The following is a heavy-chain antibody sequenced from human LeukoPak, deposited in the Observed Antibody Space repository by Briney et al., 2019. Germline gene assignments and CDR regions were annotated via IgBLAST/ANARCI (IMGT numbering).Heavy chain of an antibody. Sequence: SETLSLTCTVSGGSISSYYWSWIRQPPGKGLEWIGYIYYSGSTNDNPSLKSRVTISVDTSKNQFSLKLSSVTAADTAVYYCAMTTVTQYYFDYWGQGTLVTVSS. V-gene: IGHV4-59*08. CDR2: IYYSGST. J-gene: IGHJ4*02. D-gene: IGHD4-17*01. CDR1: GGSISSYY. CDR3: AMTTVTQYYFDY.